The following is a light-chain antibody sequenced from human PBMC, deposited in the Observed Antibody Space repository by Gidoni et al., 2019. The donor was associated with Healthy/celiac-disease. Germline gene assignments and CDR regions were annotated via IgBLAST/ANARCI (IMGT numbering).Light chain of an antibody. V-gene: IGLV2-23*01. J-gene: IGLJ3*02. Sequence: QSALPQPASVSGSPGQSITISCTGTSSDVGSYNLVSWYQQHPGKAPKPVIYEGSKRPSGVSNRFSGSKSGNTASLTISGLQAEDETDYYCCAYAGSSWVFGGGTKLTVL. CDR2: EGS. CDR1: SSDVGSYNL. CDR3: CAYAGSSWV.